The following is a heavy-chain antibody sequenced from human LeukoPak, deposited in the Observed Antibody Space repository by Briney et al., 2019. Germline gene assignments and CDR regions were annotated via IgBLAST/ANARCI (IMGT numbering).Heavy chain of an antibody. CDR2: ISGSRT. Sequence: GGSLRLSCAASGFTFSSYAMSWVRQAPGKGLEWVSAISGSRTYYADSVKGRFTISRDNAKNTLYLQMNSLRAEDTAVYYCARDLFRSDYWGQGTLVTVSS. CDR3: ARDLFRSDY. CDR1: GFTFSSYA. V-gene: IGHV3-23*01. J-gene: IGHJ4*02.